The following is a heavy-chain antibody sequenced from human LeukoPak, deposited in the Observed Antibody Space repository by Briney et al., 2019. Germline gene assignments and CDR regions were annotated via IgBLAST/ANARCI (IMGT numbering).Heavy chain of an antibody. CDR1: GFTFSSYW. J-gene: IGHJ4*02. CDR3: ARDHYYGSGSYSDY. V-gene: IGHV3-7*01. D-gene: IGHD3-10*01. CDR2: IKQDGSEK. Sequence: GGSLGLSCAASGFTFSSYWMSWVRQAPGKGLEWVANIKQDGSEKYYVDSVKGRFTISRDNAKNSLYLQMNSLRAEDTAVYYCARDHYYGSGSYSDYWGQGTLVTVSS.